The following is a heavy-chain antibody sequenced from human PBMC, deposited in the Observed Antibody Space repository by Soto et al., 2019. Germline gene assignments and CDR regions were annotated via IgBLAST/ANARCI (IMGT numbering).Heavy chain of an antibody. Sequence: PSETLSLTCTVSGGSISSSSYYWGWIRQPPGKGLEWIGSIYYSGSTYYNPSLKSRVTISVDTSKNQFSLKLSSVTAADTAVYYCARLLNTMDVWGKGTTVTVS. CDR2: IYYSGST. J-gene: IGHJ6*03. V-gene: IGHV4-39*01. CDR3: ARLLNTMDV. CDR1: GGSISSSSYY.